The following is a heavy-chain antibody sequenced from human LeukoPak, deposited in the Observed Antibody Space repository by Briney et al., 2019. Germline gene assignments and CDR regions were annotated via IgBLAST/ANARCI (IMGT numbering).Heavy chain of an antibody. CDR2: IDPNSGGT. CDR1: GYTFTGYY. Sequence: GASVKVSCKTSGYTFTGYYIHWVRQAPGQGLEWMGWIDPNSGGTNYAQKFWGRVTMTRDTSISTAYMELSRLTSADTAVYRCATPSSSSWYGFDPWGQGTLVTVSS. J-gene: IGHJ5*02. CDR3: ATPSSSSWYGFDP. D-gene: IGHD6-13*01. V-gene: IGHV1-2*02.